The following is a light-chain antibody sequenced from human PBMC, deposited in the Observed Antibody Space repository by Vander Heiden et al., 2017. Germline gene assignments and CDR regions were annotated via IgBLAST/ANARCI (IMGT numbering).Light chain of an antibody. CDR1: SSDVGGYNY. V-gene: IGLV2-8*02. CDR2: EVS. CDR3: SSYAGSNTYV. Sequence: QSALTQPPSASRSPGQSVTISCTGTSSDVGGYNYVSWYQQHPGKAPKLMIYEVSKRPSGVPDRFSGSKSGNTASLTVSGRQAEDEADYYCSSYAGSNTYVFGTGTKVTVL. J-gene: IGLJ1*01.